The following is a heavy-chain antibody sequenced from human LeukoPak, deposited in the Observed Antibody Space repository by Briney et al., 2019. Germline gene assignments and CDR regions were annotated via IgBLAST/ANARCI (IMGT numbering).Heavy chain of an antibody. V-gene: IGHV4-39*07. CDR2: IYYTGNT. CDR1: GDSITGHY. D-gene: IGHD3-10*01. Sequence: SETLSLTCSVSGDSITGHYWGWIRQPPGKGLEWIGNIYYTGNTYYNSSLKNRVTISLDTSKNQFSLKVISMTAADTAAYYCTKSDGYGLIRICGRGTMVTVSS. CDR3: TKSDGYGLIRI. J-gene: IGHJ3*02.